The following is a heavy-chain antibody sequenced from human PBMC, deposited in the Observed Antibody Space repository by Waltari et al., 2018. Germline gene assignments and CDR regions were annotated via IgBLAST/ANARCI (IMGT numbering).Heavy chain of an antibody. V-gene: IGHV4-4*07. CDR3: ARDRRYCSSTSCDDYYYYMDV. CDR1: GGSFSSYY. D-gene: IGHD2-2*01. J-gene: IGHJ6*03. Sequence: QVQLQESGPGLVKPSETLSLTCTVSGGSFSSYYWTWIRQPAGKGLEWIGRIYTSGITNYNPSLKSRVTMSVDTSKNQFSLWLSSVTAADTAVYYCARDRRYCSSTSCDDYYYYMDVWGKGTTVTSSS. CDR2: IYTSGIT.